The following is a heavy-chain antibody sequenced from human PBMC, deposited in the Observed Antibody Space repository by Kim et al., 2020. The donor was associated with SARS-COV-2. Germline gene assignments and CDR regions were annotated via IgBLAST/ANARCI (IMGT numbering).Heavy chain of an antibody. J-gene: IGHJ4*02. V-gene: IGHV1-46*01. Sequence: APGQGLEWMGIINPSGGSTSYAQKFQGRVTMTRDTSTSTVYMELSSLRSEDTAVYYCARFYDSTDGFDYWGQGTLVTVSS. CDR3: ARFYDSTDGFDY. CDR2: INPSGGST. D-gene: IGHD3-22*01.